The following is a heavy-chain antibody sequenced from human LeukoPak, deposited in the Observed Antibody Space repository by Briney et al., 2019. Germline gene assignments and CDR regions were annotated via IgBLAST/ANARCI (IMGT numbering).Heavy chain of an antibody. J-gene: IGHJ3*02. CDR3: ARSHSSSSGHDAFNI. D-gene: IGHD6-6*01. V-gene: IGHV1-69*06. Sequence: SVKVSCKTSGGAVTTFAISWVRQAPGQGLEWMGGIIPIFGTPDHAQRFQGRVTITADRSTGTVYLELSSLRSEDTAVYYCARSHSSSSGHDAFNIWGQGTMVTVSS. CDR2: IIPIFGTP. CDR1: GGAVTTFA.